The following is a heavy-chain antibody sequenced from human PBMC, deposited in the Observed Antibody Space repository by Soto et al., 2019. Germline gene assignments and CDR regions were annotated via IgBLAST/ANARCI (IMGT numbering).Heavy chain of an antibody. CDR2: INHSGST. J-gene: IGHJ5*02. CDR1: GGSFSGYY. V-gene: IGHV4-34*01. CDR3: ARRVPAAINWFDP. D-gene: IGHD2-2*02. Sequence: SETLSLTCAAYGGSFSGYYWSWIRQPPGKGLEWIGEINHSGSTNYNPSLKSRVTISVDTSKNQFSLKLSSVTAADTAVYYCARRVPAAINWFDPWGQGTLVTVS.